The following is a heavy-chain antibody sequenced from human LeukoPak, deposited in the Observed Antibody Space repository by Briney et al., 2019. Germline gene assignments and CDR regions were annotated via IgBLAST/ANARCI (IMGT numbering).Heavy chain of an antibody. CDR1: GFTVSSNY. Sequence: GGSPRLSCAASGFTVSSNYMSWVRQAPGEGVEWVSVIYSGGNTYYADSVEGRFTISRDNSKNTLYLQMNSLRAEDTAVYYCARGIGSQLRSGWFDPWGQGTLVTVSS. J-gene: IGHJ5*02. V-gene: IGHV3-66*01. CDR3: ARGIGSQLRSGWFDP. CDR2: IYSGGNT. D-gene: IGHD3-3*01.